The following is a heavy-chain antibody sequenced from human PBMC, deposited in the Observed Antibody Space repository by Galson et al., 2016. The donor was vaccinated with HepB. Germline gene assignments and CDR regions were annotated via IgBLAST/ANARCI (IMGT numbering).Heavy chain of an antibody. Sequence: SLRLSCAVSGFTFSDWAFHWVRQAPGKGLDWVAVISKTGDTTFYGDSVKGRFTISRDNSKNTVDLQIHSLRSEDAAVYFCARDFKLGAPDYMDVWGKGTTVTVS. J-gene: IGHJ6*03. CDR3: ARDFKLGAPDYMDV. CDR2: ISKTGDTT. V-gene: IGHV3-30-3*01. D-gene: IGHD1-26*01. CDR1: GFTFSDWA.